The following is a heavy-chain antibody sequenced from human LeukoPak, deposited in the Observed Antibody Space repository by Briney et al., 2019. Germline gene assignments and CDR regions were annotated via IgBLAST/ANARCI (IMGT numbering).Heavy chain of an antibody. CDR3: ASDHIAARDYFDY. Sequence: ASVKVSCKASGGTFSSYAISWVRQAPGQGLEWMGGIIPIFGTANYAQKFQGRVTITADESTSTAYMELSSLRSEDTAVYYCASDHIAARDYFDYWGQGTLVTVPS. D-gene: IGHD6-6*01. V-gene: IGHV1-69*01. CDR2: IIPIFGTA. CDR1: GGTFSSYA. J-gene: IGHJ4*02.